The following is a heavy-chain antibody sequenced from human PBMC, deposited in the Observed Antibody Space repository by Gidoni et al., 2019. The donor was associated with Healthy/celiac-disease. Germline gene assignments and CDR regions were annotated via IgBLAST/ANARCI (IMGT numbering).Heavy chain of an antibody. Sequence: QLQLQESGPGLVKPSETLSLTCTVSGGSISSSSYYWGWIRQPPGKGLEWMGSIFYSGSTYYNPSLKSRVTISVDTSKNQFSLKLSSVTAADTAVYYCARHRGPDWVHWGQGTLVTVSS. D-gene: IGHD3-9*01. CDR2: IFYSGST. CDR3: ARHRGPDWVH. V-gene: IGHV4-39*01. J-gene: IGHJ4*02. CDR1: GGSISSSSYY.